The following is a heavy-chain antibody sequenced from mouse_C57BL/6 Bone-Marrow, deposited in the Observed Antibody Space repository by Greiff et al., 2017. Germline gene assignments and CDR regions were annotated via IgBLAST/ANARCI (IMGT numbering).Heavy chain of an antibody. CDR1: GYTFTDYE. V-gene: IGHV1-15*01. CDR2: IDPETGGT. CDR3: TTYGSSPWYFDV. D-gene: IGHD1-1*01. Sequence: VQLQQSGAELVRPGASVTLSCKASGYTFTDYEMHWVKQTPVHGLEWIGAIDPETGGTAYNQKFKGKAILTADKSSSTAYMELRSRTSEDSAVYYCTTYGSSPWYFDVWGTGTTVTVSS. J-gene: IGHJ1*03.